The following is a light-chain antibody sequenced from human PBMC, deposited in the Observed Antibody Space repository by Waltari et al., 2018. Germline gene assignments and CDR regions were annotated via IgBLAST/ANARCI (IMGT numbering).Light chain of an antibody. CDR1: SSDVGGYNY. V-gene: IGLV2-14*01. CDR3: SSYRTTNTWV. Sequence: QSALTQPASVSGSPGQSITISCTGTSSDVGGYNYVSWYQQLPGKAPKLIIYEVNNRPVGVCNRLSGAKSCHTASLTISGLQHEDEADYYCSSYRTTNTWVFGGGTKLTVL. CDR2: EVN. J-gene: IGLJ3*02.